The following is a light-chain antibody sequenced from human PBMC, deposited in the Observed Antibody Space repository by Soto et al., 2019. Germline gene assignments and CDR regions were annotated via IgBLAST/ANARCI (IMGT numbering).Light chain of an antibody. CDR2: KAS. CDR3: QQYNSYPT. J-gene: IGKJ1*01. CDR1: QSISSW. Sequence: DIQMTQSPSTMSASVGDRVTITCRASQSISSWLAWYQQKPGKAPKILIYKASSLESGVPSRFSGSGSGTEFTLTISSLQPDDFATYYCQQYNSYPTFGQGTKVEL. V-gene: IGKV1-5*03.